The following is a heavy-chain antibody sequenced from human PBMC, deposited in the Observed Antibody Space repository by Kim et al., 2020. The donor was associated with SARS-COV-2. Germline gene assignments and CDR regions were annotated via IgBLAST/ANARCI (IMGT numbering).Heavy chain of an antibody. CDR1: GYTFTSYA. J-gene: IGHJ3*02. Sequence: SVKVSCKASGYTFTSYAMNWVRQAPGQGLEWMGWINTNTGNPTYAQGFTGRFVFSLDTSVSTAYLQISSLKAEDTAVYYCARDPGYSGYAIKGDDAFDIWGQGTMVTVSS. CDR3: ARDPGYSGYAIKGDDAFDI. V-gene: IGHV7-4-1*02. CDR2: INTNTGNP. D-gene: IGHD5-12*01.